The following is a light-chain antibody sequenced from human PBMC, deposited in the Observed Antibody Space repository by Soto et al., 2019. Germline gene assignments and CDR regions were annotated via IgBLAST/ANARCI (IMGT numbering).Light chain of an antibody. J-gene: IGKJ1*01. Sequence: EIVLTQSPGTLSLSPGERATLSCRASQSVSRSYLAWYQQKPGQAPRLLIYGASSRATGTPDRFSGSGSGTDFTLTISRLEPEDFAVYYCQQYGSSPTWTFGQGTKVEIK. CDR3: QQYGSSPTWT. CDR2: GAS. CDR1: QSVSRSY. V-gene: IGKV3-20*01.